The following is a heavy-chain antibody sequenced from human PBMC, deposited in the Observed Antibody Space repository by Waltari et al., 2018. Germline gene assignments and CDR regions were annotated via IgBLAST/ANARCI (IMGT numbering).Heavy chain of an antibody. J-gene: IGHJ4*02. CDR2: MNPHSGKS. Sequence: QAQLVQSGAEVRKPGPSVKVACKASGYAFTSYEINWVRQAIGQGLEWVGWMNPHSGKSGSAQEFQGRVSFTSNTSISTAYMELSSLTSEDTAVYYCVRGLTGDFDYWGQGTLVTVSS. CDR1: GYAFTSYE. CDR3: VRGLTGDFDY. V-gene: IGHV1-8*03. D-gene: IGHD7-27*01.